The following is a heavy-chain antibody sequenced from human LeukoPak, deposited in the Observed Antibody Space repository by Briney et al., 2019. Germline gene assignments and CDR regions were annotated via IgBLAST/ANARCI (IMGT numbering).Heavy chain of an antibody. D-gene: IGHD6-13*01. CDR1: GYTFTSYY. CDR2: INPSGGST. V-gene: IGHV1-46*01. CDR3: ARTLKVAAGSLVLAY. Sequence: ASVKVSCKASGYTFTSYYMHWVRQAPGQGLEWMGIINPSGGSTSYAQKFQGRVTMTRDTSTSTVYMELSSLRSEDTAVYYCARTLKVAAGSLVLAYWGQGTLVTVSS. J-gene: IGHJ4*02.